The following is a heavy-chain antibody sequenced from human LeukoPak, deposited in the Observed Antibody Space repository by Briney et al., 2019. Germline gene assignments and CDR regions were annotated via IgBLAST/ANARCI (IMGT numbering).Heavy chain of an antibody. Sequence: ASVKVSCKASGYTFTNYGVSWVRQAPGQGLEWMGWIHTYNGHTNYAQKFQGRVTMTRDTSTSTVYMELSSLRSEDTAVYYCASSQAEDFWSGYPASYYYYMDVWGKGTTVTVSS. CDR3: ASSQAEDFWSGYPASYYYYMDV. CDR2: IHTYNGHT. V-gene: IGHV1-18*01. D-gene: IGHD3-3*01. J-gene: IGHJ6*03. CDR1: GYTFTNYG.